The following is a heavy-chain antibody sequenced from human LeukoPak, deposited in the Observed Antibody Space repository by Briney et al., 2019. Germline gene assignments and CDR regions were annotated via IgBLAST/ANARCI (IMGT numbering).Heavy chain of an antibody. J-gene: IGHJ5*02. CDR2: IYYSGST. V-gene: IGHV4-59*12. Sequence: SETLSLTCSVSGGSISSYYWSWIRQPPGKGLEWIGYIYYSGSTYYNPSLKSRVTISVDTSKNQFSLKLSSVTAADTAVYYCARAQGPWFDPWGQGTLVTVSS. CDR3: ARAQGPWFDP. CDR1: GGSISSYY.